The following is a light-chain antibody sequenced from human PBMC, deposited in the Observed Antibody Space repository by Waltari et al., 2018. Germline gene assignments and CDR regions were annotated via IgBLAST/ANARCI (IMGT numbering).Light chain of an antibody. J-gene: IGKJ4*01. CDR3: QQSYSIPLT. CDR2: AAS. CDR1: QSISSY. Sequence: DIQMTQSPSSLSAAVRDRVTITCRASQSISSYLNWYKHKPGKAPKLLLYAASSLQSGVPYRFSGSGSGTDFTLTISSLQPEDFATYYCQQSYSIPLTFGGGTKVEIK. V-gene: IGKV1-39*01.